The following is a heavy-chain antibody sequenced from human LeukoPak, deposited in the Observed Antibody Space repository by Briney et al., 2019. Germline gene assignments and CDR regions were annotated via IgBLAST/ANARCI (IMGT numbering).Heavy chain of an antibody. Sequence: GGSLRLSCAASGFTVSSNYMSCVRQAPGKGLEWVSVIYSGGSTYYADSVKGRFTISRDNSKNTLYLQMNSLRAEDTAVYYCARDPANYDFWSGYYYYYGMDVWGQGTTVTVSS. D-gene: IGHD3-3*01. CDR1: GFTVSSNY. J-gene: IGHJ6*02. V-gene: IGHV3-66*01. CDR3: ARDPANYDFWSGYYYYYGMDV. CDR2: IYSGGST.